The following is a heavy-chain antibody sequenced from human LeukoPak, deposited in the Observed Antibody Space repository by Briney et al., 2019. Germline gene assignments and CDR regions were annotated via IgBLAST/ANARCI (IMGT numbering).Heavy chain of an antibody. CDR2: IYYSGST. D-gene: IGHD3-22*01. J-gene: IGHJ5*02. CDR3: ARDLGYYYDSSGPGPFDP. V-gene: IGHV4-59*01. CDR1: GGSISSYY. Sequence: SETLSLTCTVSGGSISSYYWSWIRQPPGKGLEWIGYIYYSGSTNYNPSLKSRVTISVDTSKNQFSLKLSSVTAADTAVYYCARDLGYYYDSSGPGPFDPWGQGTLVTVSS.